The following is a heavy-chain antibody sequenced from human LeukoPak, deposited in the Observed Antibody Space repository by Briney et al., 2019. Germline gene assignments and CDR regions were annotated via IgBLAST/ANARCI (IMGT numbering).Heavy chain of an antibody. D-gene: IGHD5-18*01. CDR2: IRYDGSNK. Sequence: PGGSLRLSCAASGFSFSSYGMHWVRQAPGKGLEWVAFIRYDGSNKYYADSVKGRFTISRDNSKNTLYLQMNSLRAEDTAVYYCAKDWWIQLWFDAFDIWGQGTMVTVSS. CDR3: AKDWWIQLWFDAFDI. CDR1: GFSFSSYG. J-gene: IGHJ3*02. V-gene: IGHV3-30*02.